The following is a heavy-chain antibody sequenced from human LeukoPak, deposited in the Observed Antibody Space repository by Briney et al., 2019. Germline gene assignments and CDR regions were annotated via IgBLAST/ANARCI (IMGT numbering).Heavy chain of an antibody. Sequence: SETLSLTCAVYGGSFSGYYWSWIRQPPGKGLEWIGEINHSGSTNYNPSLKSRVTISVDTSKNQFSLKLSSVTAADTAVYYCAGSLLWIGELLDYWGQGTLVTVSS. D-gene: IGHD3-10*01. CDR1: GGSFSGYY. J-gene: IGHJ4*02. CDR3: AGSLLWIGELLDY. V-gene: IGHV4-34*01. CDR2: INHSGST.